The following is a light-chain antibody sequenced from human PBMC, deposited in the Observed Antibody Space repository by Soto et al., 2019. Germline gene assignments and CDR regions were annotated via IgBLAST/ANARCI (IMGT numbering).Light chain of an antibody. J-gene: IGLJ1*01. V-gene: IGLV1-40*01. CDR3: QSYGTSLSGLYV. Sequence: QSVLTQPPSVSGAPGQRDTISCTGTSSNIGAGQDVHWYRQLPGAAPKFLISDSNNRASGVPDRFSVSKSGASASLAITGLRAEDEGDYFCQSYGTSLSGLYVFGTGTKVTVL. CDR2: DSN. CDR1: SSNIGAGQD.